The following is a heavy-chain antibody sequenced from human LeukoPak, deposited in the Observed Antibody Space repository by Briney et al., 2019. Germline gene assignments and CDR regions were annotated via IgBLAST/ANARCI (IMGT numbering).Heavy chain of an antibody. CDR3: AKQGSLLTGAFDI. Sequence: PSETLSLTCAVSGYSISSGYYWGWIRQPPAKGLEWIGSIYHSGSSYYNPSLNSRVTISVDTTKNQFSLKLSSVTAADTAVCYCAKQGSLLTGAFDIWGQGTMVTVSS. CDR1: GYSISSGYY. CDR2: IYHSGSS. V-gene: IGHV4-38-2*01. J-gene: IGHJ3*02. D-gene: IGHD1/OR15-1a*01.